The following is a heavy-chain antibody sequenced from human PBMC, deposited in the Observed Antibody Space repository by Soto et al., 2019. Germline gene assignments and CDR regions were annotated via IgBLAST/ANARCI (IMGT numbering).Heavy chain of an antibody. CDR3: ARDTGIGAAGTVMDV. CDR1: GGTFSSYG. J-gene: IGHJ6*02. CDR2: IIPIFGTP. Sequence: GASVKVSCKASGGTFSSYGISWVRQAPGQGLEWMGGIIPIFGTPNYAQKFQGRVTITADESTSTAYVELTSLRSEDTAVYYCARDTGIGAAGTVMDVWGQGTTVTVSS. V-gene: IGHV1-69*13. D-gene: IGHD6-13*01.